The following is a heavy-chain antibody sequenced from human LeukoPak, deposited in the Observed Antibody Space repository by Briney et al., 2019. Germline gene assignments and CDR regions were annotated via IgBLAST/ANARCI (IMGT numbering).Heavy chain of an antibody. Sequence: GGSLRLSCAASGFTFSNFLMTWVRQAPGKGLEWVASISQEGSQRYNVDSAKGRFTISRDNAKNSLYLQMNSLRDKDTAIYYCARDPDRRSDYWGQGTLVTVSS. J-gene: IGHJ4*02. CDR2: ISQEGSQR. V-gene: IGHV3-7*01. D-gene: IGHD1-14*01. CDR3: ARDPDRRSDY. CDR1: GFTFSNFL.